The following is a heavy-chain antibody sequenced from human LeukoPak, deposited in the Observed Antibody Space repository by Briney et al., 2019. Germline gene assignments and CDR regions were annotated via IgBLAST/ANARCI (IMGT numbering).Heavy chain of an antibody. CDR3: ARWDSNWFGFDY. V-gene: IGHV4-39*02. D-gene: IGHD6-13*01. CDR1: GGSISSSSYY. J-gene: IGHJ4*02. Sequence: SETLSLTCTVSGGSISSSSYYWGWIRQPPGKGLEWIGSIYYSGSTYYSPSLKSRVTISVDTSKNHFSLRLNSVTAADTAMYYCARWDSNWFGFDYWGQGTLVTVSS. CDR2: IYYSGST.